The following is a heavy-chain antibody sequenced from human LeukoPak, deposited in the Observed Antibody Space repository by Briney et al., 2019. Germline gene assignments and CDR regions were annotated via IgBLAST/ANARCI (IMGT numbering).Heavy chain of an antibody. CDR3: ARCVMIMFGGAREFDY. CDR2: ITAYNVNT. D-gene: IGHD3-16*01. Sequence: GASVKVCCKAAGYTFTSYGISWVRQAPGQGLEWMGWITAYNVNTNYAQNLQDRVTMTTDPSTATAYMELRSLRSDDTAVYYCARCVMIMFGGAREFDYWGQGTLVTVSS. J-gene: IGHJ4*02. CDR1: GYTFTSYG. V-gene: IGHV1-18*01.